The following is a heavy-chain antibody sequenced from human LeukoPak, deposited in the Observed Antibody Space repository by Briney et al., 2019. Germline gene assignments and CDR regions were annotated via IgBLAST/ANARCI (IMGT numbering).Heavy chain of an antibody. J-gene: IGHJ4*02. V-gene: IGHV4-34*01. CDR2: INHSGST. D-gene: IGHD6-13*01. CDR3: ARLRSSSSWYSPTYFDY. CDR1: GGSFSGYY. Sequence: SETLSLTCAVYGGSFSGYYWSWIRQPPGKGLGWIGEINHSGSTNYNPSLKSRVTISVDTSKNQFSLKLSSVTAADTAVYYCARLRSSSSWYSPTYFDYWGQGTLVTVSS.